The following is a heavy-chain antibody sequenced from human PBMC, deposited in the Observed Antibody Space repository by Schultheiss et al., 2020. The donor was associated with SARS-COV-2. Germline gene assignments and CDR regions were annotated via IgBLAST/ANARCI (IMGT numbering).Heavy chain of an antibody. V-gene: IGHV3-23*01. CDR1: GFTFSSYA. D-gene: IGHD4-11*01. CDR2: ISGSGGST. J-gene: IGHJ4*02. CDR3: TTGIVLTTGFDY. Sequence: GGSLRLSCAASGFTFSSYAMSWVRQAPGKGLEWVSAISGSGGSTYYADSVKGRFTISRDNSKNTLYLQMNSLRAEDTAVYYYTTGIVLTTGFDYWGQGTLVTVSS.